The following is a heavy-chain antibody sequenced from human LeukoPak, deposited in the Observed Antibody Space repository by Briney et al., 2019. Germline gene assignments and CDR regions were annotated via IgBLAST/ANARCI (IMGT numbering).Heavy chain of an antibody. J-gene: IGHJ4*02. D-gene: IGHD4-11*01. CDR2: IDANNGDT. V-gene: IGHV1-2*02. CDR1: GYTFRGNY. Sequence: ASVKISCKASGYTFRGNYIHWLRQAPGQGLEWMGWIDANNGDTKSAQKFQGRVTMSRNTSISTAYMDLSSLSPDDAAVYYCARDPSSVTLYFFDYWGQGTLVTVSS. CDR3: ARDPSSVTLYFFDY.